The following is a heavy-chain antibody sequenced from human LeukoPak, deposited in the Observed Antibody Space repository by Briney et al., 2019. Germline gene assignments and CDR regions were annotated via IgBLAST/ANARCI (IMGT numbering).Heavy chain of an antibody. J-gene: IGHJ5*02. Sequence: PETLSLTCAVYGGSFSGYYWSWIRQPPGKGLEWIGEINHSGSTNYNPSLKSRVTISVDTSKNQFSLKLSSVTAADTAVYYCAREKVYYHWFDPWGQGTLVTVSS. CDR1: GGSFSGYY. V-gene: IGHV4-34*01. CDR3: AREKVYYHWFDP. CDR2: INHSGST. D-gene: IGHD3-10*01.